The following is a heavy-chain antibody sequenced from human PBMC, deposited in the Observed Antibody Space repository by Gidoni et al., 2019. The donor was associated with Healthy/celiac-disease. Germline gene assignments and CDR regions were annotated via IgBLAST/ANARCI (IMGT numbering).Heavy chain of an antibody. CDR3: ARGLLYSSSWWTFDY. Sequence: QVQLQESGPGLVKPSETLSLTCTVSVGSISSYYWSWIRQPAGKGLEWIGRIYTSGSTNYNPSLKSRVTMSVDTSKNQFSLKLSSVTAADTAVYYCARGLLYSSSWWTFDYWGQGTLVTVSS. J-gene: IGHJ4*02. D-gene: IGHD6-13*01. CDR1: VGSISSYY. CDR2: IYTSGST. V-gene: IGHV4-4*07.